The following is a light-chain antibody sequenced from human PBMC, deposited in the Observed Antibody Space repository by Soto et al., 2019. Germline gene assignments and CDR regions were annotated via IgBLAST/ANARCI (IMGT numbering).Light chain of an antibody. CDR2: EVT. J-gene: IGLJ3*02. Sequence: QSALTQPRSVSGSPGQSVTISCTGTSSDVGGYNFVSWYQQHPGKAPKLMIYEVTYRPSGVSNRFTGSKSGNTASLTISGLLAEDEATYYCASKTASTFVLFGGGTKLTVL. V-gene: IGLV2-11*01. CDR1: SSDVGGYNF. CDR3: ASKTASTFVL.